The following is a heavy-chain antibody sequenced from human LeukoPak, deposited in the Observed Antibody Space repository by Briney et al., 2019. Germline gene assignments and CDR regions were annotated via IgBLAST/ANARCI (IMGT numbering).Heavy chain of an antibody. D-gene: IGHD3-9*01. CDR2: ISYDGSNK. CDR1: GFTFSSYG. Sequence: GGSLRLSCAASGFTFSSYGMHWVRQAPGKGLEWVAVISYDGSNKYYADSVKGRFTISRDNSKNTLYLQMNSLRAEDTAVYYCAKDSTRYFDWLYYWGQGTLVTVSP. CDR3: AKDSTRYFDWLYY. J-gene: IGHJ4*02. V-gene: IGHV3-30*18.